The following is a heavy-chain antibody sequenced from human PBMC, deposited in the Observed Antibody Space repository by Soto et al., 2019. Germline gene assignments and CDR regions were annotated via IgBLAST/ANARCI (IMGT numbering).Heavy chain of an antibody. D-gene: IGHD1-7*01. Sequence: QVQLQESGPGLVKPSQTLSLTCTVSGGSISSGDYYWSWIRQPPGKGLEWIGYIYYSGSTYYNPSLTSRVTLSVDTSKNHFSLTLSSVTAADTAVDYCARIRINWNSSYWGQGTLVTVSS. CDR2: IYYSGST. CDR1: GGSISSGDYY. V-gene: IGHV4-30-4*01. J-gene: IGHJ4*02. CDR3: ARIRINWNSSY.